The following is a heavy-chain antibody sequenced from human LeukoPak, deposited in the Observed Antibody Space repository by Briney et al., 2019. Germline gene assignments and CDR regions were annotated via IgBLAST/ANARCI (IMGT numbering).Heavy chain of an antibody. CDR1: GFTFDDYT. CDR2: ISWDGGST. V-gene: IGHV3-43*01. Sequence: GGSLRLSCAASGFTFDDYTMHWVRQAPGKGLEWVSLISWDGGSTYYADSVKGRFTISRDNSKNSLYLQMNSLRTEDTALYYCAKDETGVGYFDYWGQGTLVTVSS. J-gene: IGHJ4*02. D-gene: IGHD7-27*01. CDR3: AKDETGVGYFDY.